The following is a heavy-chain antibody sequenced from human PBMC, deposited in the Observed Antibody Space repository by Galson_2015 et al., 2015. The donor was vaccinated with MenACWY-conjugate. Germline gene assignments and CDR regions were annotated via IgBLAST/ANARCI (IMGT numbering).Heavy chain of an antibody. Sequence: SVKVSCKASGGTFSSYAIGWVRQAPGQGLEWMGGIIPIFGTANYAQKFQGRVTITADESTSTAYMELSSLRSEDTAVYYCAREVSGPLSPKVSDYYYYGMDVWGQGTTVTVSS. CDR1: GGTFSSYA. CDR2: IIPIFGTA. D-gene: IGHD6-19*01. V-gene: IGHV1-69*13. CDR3: AREVSGPLSPKVSDYYYYGMDV. J-gene: IGHJ6*02.